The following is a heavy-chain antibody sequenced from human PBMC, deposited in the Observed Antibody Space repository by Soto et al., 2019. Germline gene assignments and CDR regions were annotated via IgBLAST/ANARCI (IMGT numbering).Heavy chain of an antibody. CDR3: ARGPCYSSCWCRNYYYYGMDV. CDR1: GFTFSSYP. D-gene: IGHD6-13*01. V-gene: IGHV3-30-3*01. J-gene: IGHJ6*02. Sequence: LRLSCAASGFTFSSYPMHWVRQAPGKGLEWVADISYNGSNKYYADSVKGRFTISRDNSKNTLYLQMNSLRAEDTAVYYCARGPCYSSCWCRNYYYYGMDVWGQGTTVTVSS. CDR2: ISYNGSNK.